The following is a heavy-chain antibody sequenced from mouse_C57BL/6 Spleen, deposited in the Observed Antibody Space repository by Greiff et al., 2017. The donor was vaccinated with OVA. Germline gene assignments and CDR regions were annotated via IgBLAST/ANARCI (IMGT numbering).Heavy chain of an antibody. Sequence: EVKLMESGAELVRPGSSVKMSCKTSGYTFTSYGINWVKQRPGQGLEWIGYIYIGNGYTEYNEKFKGKATLTSDTSSSTAYMQLSSLTSEDSAIYFCASSKQLRLREGYAMDYWGQGTSVTVSS. V-gene: IGHV1-58*01. J-gene: IGHJ4*01. CDR3: ASSKQLRLREGYAMDY. D-gene: IGHD3-2*02. CDR2: IYIGNGYT. CDR1: GYTFTSYG.